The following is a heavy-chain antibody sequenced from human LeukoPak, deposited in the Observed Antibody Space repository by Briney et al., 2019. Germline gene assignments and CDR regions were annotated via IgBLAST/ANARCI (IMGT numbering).Heavy chain of an antibody. CDR2: IIPIFGTA. V-gene: IGHV1-69*06. D-gene: IGHD3-10*01. CDR1: GGTFSSYA. CDR3: AILRGGIHHYFDY. J-gene: IGHJ4*02. Sequence: SVKVSCKASGGTFSSYAISWVRQAPGQGLEWMGGIIPIFGTAIYAQKFQGRVTMTEDTSTDTAYMELSSLRSEDTAVYYCAILRGGIHHYFDYWGQGTLVTVSS.